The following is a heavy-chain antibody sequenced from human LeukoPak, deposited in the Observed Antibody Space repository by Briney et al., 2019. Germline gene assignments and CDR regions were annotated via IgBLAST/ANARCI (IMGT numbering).Heavy chain of an antibody. J-gene: IGHJ4*02. D-gene: IGHD6-19*01. CDR1: VFIVVSNSY. V-gene: IGHV3-53*01. CDR3: ARDPSGNLHFDY. Sequence: GGSLRLSCAASVFIVVSNSYMSWVRQATGKELEWVSVIYSSGSTFYSDSVMGRFTISRDNSKNTLYLQMNSLRAEDTAVYYCARDPSGNLHFDYWGQGTQVTVSS. CDR2: IYSSGST.